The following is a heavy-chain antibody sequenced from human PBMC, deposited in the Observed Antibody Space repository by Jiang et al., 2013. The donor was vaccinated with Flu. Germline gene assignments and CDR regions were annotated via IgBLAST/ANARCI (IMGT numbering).Heavy chain of an antibody. V-gene: IGHV4-59*01. CDR1: GDSISTYY. D-gene: IGHD3-3*01. Sequence: PGLVKPSETLSLTCTVSGDSISTYYWSWIRQPPGKGLEWIGYIYYSGNTNNNPSLKSRLTISIDTSKNQFSLKLSSVTAADTAIYYCARGYYDFWTTSENWFDPWGQGTLVTVPS. CDR2: IYYSGNT. J-gene: IGHJ5*02. CDR3: ARGYYDFWTTSENWFDP.